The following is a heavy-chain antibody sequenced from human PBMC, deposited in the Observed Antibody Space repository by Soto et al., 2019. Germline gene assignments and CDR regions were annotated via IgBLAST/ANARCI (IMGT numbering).Heavy chain of an antibody. J-gene: IGHJ3*02. D-gene: IGHD2-8*01. CDR3: AITTGYCTNGVCDAFDI. V-gene: IGHV5-51*01. Sequence: GESLKISCKGSGYSFTSYWIGWVRQMPGKGLEWMGIIYPGDSDTRYSPSFQGQVTISADKSISTAYLQWSSLKASDTAMYYCAITTGYCTNGVCDAFDIWGQGTMVTVSS. CDR1: GYSFTSYW. CDR2: IYPGDSDT.